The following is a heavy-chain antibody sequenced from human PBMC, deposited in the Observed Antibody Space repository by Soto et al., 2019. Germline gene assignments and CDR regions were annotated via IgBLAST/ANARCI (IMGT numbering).Heavy chain of an antibody. D-gene: IGHD6-6*01. CDR2: IYHSGSA. V-gene: IGHV4-30-2*05. Sequence: SETLSLTCTVSGGSISSGGYFWSWIRQPPGKGLEWIGYIYHSGSAYYNPSLKSRVIISMDTSKNHFAMRLSSVTAADTAVYYCARASSSSSAADYWGQGTLVTVSS. CDR3: ARASSSSSAADY. CDR1: GGSISSGGYF. J-gene: IGHJ4*02.